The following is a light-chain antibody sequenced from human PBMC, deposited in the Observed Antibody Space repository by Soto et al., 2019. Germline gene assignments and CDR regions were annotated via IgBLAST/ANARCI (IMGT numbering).Light chain of an antibody. Sequence: QSALTQPASVSGSPGQSITISCTGTSSDVGGYNYVSWYQQHPGKAPKLMIYDVSNRPSGVSNRFSGSKSGNTASLTISGVQAKDEADYYCSSSTSSSTLLYVFGTGTKVTVL. CDR3: SSSTSSSTLLYV. V-gene: IGLV2-14*01. CDR1: SSDVGGYNY. J-gene: IGLJ1*01. CDR2: DVS.